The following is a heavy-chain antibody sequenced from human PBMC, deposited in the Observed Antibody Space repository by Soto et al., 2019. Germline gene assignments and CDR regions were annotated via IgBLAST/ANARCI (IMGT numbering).Heavy chain of an antibody. CDR2: ISYDGSNK. D-gene: IGHD6-19*01. Sequence: QVQLVESGGGVVQPGRPLRLSCAASGFTFSSYGMHWVRQAPGKGLEWVAVISYDGSNKYYADSVKGRFTISRDNSKNTLYLQMNSLRAEDTAVYYCAKDQLAVAVGWFDPWGQGTLVTVSS. CDR3: AKDQLAVAVGWFDP. CDR1: GFTFSSYG. V-gene: IGHV3-30*18. J-gene: IGHJ5*02.